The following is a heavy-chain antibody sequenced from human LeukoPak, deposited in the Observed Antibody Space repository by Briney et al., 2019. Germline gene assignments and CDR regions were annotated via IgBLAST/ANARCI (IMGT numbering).Heavy chain of an antibody. V-gene: IGHV1-69*13. CDR3: ARERYCSSTSCRYRGYFDY. CDR2: IIPIFGTA. CDR1: GGTFSSYA. J-gene: IGHJ4*02. D-gene: IGHD2-2*01. Sequence: GASVKVSRKASGGTFSSYAISWVRQAPGQGLEWMGGIIPIFGTANYAQKFQGRVTITADESTSTAYMELSSLRSEDTAVYYCARERYCSSTSCRYRGYFDYWGQGTLVTVSS.